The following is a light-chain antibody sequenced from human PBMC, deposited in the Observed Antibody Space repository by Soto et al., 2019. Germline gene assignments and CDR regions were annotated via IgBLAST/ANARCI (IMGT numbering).Light chain of an antibody. CDR3: QSYDSSLSGSRV. CDR2: GNN. J-gene: IGLJ1*01. V-gene: IGLV1-40*01. Sequence: QSVLTQPPSVSGAPGQRVTISCTGSSSNIGAGHGVHWYQQLPGTAPKLLIYGNNNRPSGVPDRFSGSKSDTSASLAITGLQAEDEGEYYCQSYDSSLSGSRVFGTGTKLTVL. CDR1: SSNIGAGHG.